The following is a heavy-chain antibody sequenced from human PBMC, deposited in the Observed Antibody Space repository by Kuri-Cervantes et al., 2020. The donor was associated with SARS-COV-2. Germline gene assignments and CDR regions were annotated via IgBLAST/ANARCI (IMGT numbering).Heavy chain of an antibody. J-gene: IGHJ5*02. CDR3: ARAGGGSYYGWFDP. Sequence: GGSLRLSCAASGFTFSSYATHWVRQAPGKGLEWVAVISYDGSNKYYADSVKGRFTISRDNSKNTLYLQMNSLRAEDTAVYYCARAGGGSYYGWFDPWGQGTLVTVSS. CDR1: GFTFSSYA. V-gene: IGHV3-30-3*01. D-gene: IGHD1-26*01. CDR2: ISYDGSNK.